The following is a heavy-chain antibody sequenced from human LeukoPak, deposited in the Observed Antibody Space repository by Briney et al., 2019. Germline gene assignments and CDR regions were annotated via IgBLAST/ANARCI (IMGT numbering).Heavy chain of an antibody. CDR3: ARHEGMATITPFDY. CDR1: GGSITSRTYY. V-gene: IGHV4-39*01. Sequence: PSETLSLTCTVSGGSITSRTYYWGWIRQPSGKGLEWIGSIYYSGSTYYYPSLKSRVIISVDTSKNQFSLKLNSVTAADTAVYYCARHEGMATITPFDYWGQGTLVTVSS. CDR2: IYYSGST. D-gene: IGHD5-12*01. J-gene: IGHJ4*02.